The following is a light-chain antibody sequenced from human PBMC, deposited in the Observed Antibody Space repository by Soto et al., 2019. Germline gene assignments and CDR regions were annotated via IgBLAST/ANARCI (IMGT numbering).Light chain of an antibody. Sequence: DIVMTQSPDSLAVSLGERATINCKSSRSVLYNSNNKDYLAWYQQKPGQPPKLLIYWASTRESGVPDRFSGSGSGTDFTLTSTSLQAGDVAVYYCQQYSNVPYTFGQGTKLEIK. CDR2: WAS. CDR1: RSVLYNSNNKDY. J-gene: IGKJ2*01. CDR3: QQYSNVPYT. V-gene: IGKV4-1*01.